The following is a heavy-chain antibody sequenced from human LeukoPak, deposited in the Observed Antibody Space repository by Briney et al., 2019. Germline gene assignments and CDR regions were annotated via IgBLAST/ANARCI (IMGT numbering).Heavy chain of an antibody. V-gene: IGHV4-38-2*02. CDR2: IYHSGST. D-gene: IGHD3-10*01. J-gene: IGHJ6*03. CDR1: GYSISSGYY. Sequence: SETLSLTCTVSGYSISSGYYWGWIRQPPGKGLEWIGSIYHSGSTYYNPSLKSRVTISVDTSKNQFSLKLSSVTAADTAVYYCARDRGDHYYYYYMDVWGKGTTVTVS. CDR3: ARDRGDHYYYYYMDV.